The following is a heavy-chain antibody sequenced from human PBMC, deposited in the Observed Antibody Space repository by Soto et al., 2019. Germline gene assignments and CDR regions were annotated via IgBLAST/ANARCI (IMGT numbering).Heavy chain of an antibody. V-gene: IGHV3-30*18. Sequence: PGGSLRLSCAASGFTFSSYGMHWFRQAPGKGLEWVAVISYDGSNKYYADSVKGRFTISRDNSKNTLYLQMNSLRAEDTAVYYCAKEYSSGSYYIGYFDYWGQGTLVTVSS. J-gene: IGHJ4*02. CDR2: ISYDGSNK. CDR3: AKEYSSGSYYIGYFDY. D-gene: IGHD1-26*01. CDR1: GFTFSSYG.